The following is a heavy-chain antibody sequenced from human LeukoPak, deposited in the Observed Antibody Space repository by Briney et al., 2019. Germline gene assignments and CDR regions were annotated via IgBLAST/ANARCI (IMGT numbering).Heavy chain of an antibody. D-gene: IGHD1-14*01. J-gene: IGHJ4*02. CDR1: GFTFSSYS. Sequence: PGGSLRLSCAASGFTFSSYSMNWVRQASGKGLEWVSYISSSSSTIYYADSVKGRFTISRDNAKNSLYLQMDSLRAEDTAVYYCANTAGYKVYWGQGTLVTVSS. CDR3: ANTAGYKVY. CDR2: ISSSSSTI. V-gene: IGHV3-48*01.